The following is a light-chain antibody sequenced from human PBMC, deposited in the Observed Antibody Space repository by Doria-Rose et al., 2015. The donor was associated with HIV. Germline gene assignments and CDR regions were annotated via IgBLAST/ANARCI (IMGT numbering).Light chain of an antibody. CDR3: QQYYDTPS. CDR1: QSLLYTSKNY. V-gene: IGKV4-1*01. CDR2: WAS. Sequence: DIRLTQSPESLGMSLGERATLNCKSNQSLLYTSKNYLAWYQQKPGQPPKLLIYWASTRQSGVPVRFSGSGSGTDFTLPISSLEAEDVAVYYCQQYYDTPSFGPGTTVDIK. J-gene: IGKJ3*01.